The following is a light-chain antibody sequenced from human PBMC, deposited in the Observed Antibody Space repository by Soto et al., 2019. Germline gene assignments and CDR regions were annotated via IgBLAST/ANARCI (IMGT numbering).Light chain of an antibody. CDR2: GAS. J-gene: IGKJ1*01. Sequence: EIVLTQSPGTLSLSPGERATLSCRASQRLSSNYLAWFQQKPGQAPRLLIYGASSRATGIPDRFSGSGSGTDFTRNIPRLEPDDFAVYYCLQYGSSVWTFGQGTKVEFK. CDR3: LQYGSSVWT. CDR1: QRLSSNY. V-gene: IGKV3-20*01.